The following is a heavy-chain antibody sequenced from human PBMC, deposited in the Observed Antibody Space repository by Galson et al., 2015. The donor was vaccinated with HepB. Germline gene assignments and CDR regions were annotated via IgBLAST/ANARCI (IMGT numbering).Heavy chain of an antibody. CDR2: ISAYNGNT. J-gene: IGHJ6*03. D-gene: IGHD6-19*01. V-gene: IGHV1-18*01. CDR1: GYTFTSYG. CDR3: ARSKVAGTAGTVIDYYYMDV. Sequence: SVKVSCKASGYTFTSYGISWVRQAPGQGLEWMGWISAYNGNTNYAQKLQGRVTMTTDTSTSTAYMELRSLRSDDTAVYYCARSKVAGTAGTVIDYYYMDVWGKGTTVTVSS.